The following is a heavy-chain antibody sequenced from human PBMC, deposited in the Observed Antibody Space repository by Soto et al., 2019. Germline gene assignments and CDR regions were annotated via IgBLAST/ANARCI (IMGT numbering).Heavy chain of an antibody. V-gene: IGHV4-34*01. Sequence: SETLSLTCAVYGGSFSGYYWSWIRQPPGKGLEWIGEINHSGSNNYNPSLKSRVTISVDTSKNQFSLKLSSVTAADTAVYYCARGPTYYYDSSGYYYAYYFDYWGQGTLVTVSS. CDR2: INHSGSN. CDR3: ARGPTYYYDSSGYYYAYYFDY. D-gene: IGHD3-22*01. CDR1: GGSFSGYY. J-gene: IGHJ4*02.